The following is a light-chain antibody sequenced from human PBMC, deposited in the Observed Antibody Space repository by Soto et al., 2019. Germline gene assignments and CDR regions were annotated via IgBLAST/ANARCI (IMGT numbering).Light chain of an antibody. CDR1: SSDVGGYNY. J-gene: IGLJ2*01. CDR3: SSFTRSSTLVV. V-gene: IGLV2-14*03. Sequence: QSALTQPASVSGSPGQSIIISCTGTSSDVGGYNYVSWYQQHPGKAPKLIIYDVTYRPSGVSNRFSGSKSGNTASLTISGLQAEDEADYYCSSFTRSSTLVVFGGGTKLTVL. CDR2: DVT.